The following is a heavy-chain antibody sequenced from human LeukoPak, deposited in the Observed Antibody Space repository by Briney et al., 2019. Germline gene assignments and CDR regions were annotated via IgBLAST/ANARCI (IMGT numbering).Heavy chain of an antibody. CDR3: AQASSDYFGSGSLTS. J-gene: IGHJ5*02. V-gene: IGHV3-23*01. CDR1: GLTSRSYV. Sequence: PGGSLRLSCAASGLTSRSYVMSWVRHAPGKGLELVSGISASGGSTYYADAVKGRFTISRDISKNTLYLQMSSLRAEDTAIYYCAQASSDYFGSGSLTSWGQGTLVTVSS. D-gene: IGHD3-10*01. CDR2: ISASGGST.